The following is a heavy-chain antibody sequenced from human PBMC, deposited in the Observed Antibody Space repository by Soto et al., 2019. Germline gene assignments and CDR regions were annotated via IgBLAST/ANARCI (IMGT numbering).Heavy chain of an antibody. J-gene: IGHJ3*02. CDR3: ARGRSYGPRSASDAFGI. V-gene: IGHV1-18*01. Sequence: ASVKVSCKASGYTFTSYGISWVRQAPGQGLEWMGWISAYNGNTNYAQKLQGRVTMTTDTSTSTAYMELRSLRSDDTAVYYCARGRSYGPRSASDAFGIWGQGTMVTVSS. CDR2: ISAYNGNT. CDR1: GYTFTSYG. D-gene: IGHD5-18*01.